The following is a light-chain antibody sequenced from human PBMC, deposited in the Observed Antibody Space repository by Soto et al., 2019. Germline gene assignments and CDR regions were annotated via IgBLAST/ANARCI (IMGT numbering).Light chain of an antibody. CDR3: QQYGNSPPVT. CDR1: QSIDSHY. V-gene: IGKV3-20*01. Sequence: EIVLTQSPGTLSLSPGERATLSCRASQSIDSHYLAWYQQRPGQAPRLLIYRASRRATGIPDRFSGFGSGTDFILTISSLEAEDFAVYYWQQYGNSPPVTFGGGTEVEIK. J-gene: IGKJ4*01. CDR2: RAS.